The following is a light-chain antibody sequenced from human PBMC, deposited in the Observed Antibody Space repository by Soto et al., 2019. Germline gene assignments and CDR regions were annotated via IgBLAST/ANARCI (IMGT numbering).Light chain of an antibody. CDR2: GAS. Sequence: EVVVTQSPATLSVSPGERVTLSCRASQSVSTNLAWYQQKPGQAPRHLISGASTRATDIPARCSGSGSGTEFTLTISSRQSEDLAVYYCQQYNNWPLTFGGGTKVEIK. CDR1: QSVSTN. V-gene: IGKV3-15*01. CDR3: QQYNNWPLT. J-gene: IGKJ4*01.